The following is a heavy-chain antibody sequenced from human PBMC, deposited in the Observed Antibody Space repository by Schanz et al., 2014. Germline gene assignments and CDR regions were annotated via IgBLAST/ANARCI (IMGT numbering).Heavy chain of an antibody. CDR1: GFTFTDHA. CDR2: ISGSGGDT. Sequence: EVQLLASGGGLVQPGGSLRLTCLTSGFTFTDHAMSWVRQAPGKGLEWVSAISGSGGDTYYADSVKGRFTISRDNSKNTLYLQMNSLRSEDTAVYYCARKGTRWFGQNWFAPWGQGTLVTVSS. D-gene: IGHD3-10*01. J-gene: IGHJ5*02. CDR3: ARKGTRWFGQNWFAP. V-gene: IGHV3-23*01.